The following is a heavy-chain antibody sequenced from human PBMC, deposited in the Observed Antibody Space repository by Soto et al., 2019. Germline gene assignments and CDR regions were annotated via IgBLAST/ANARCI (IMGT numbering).Heavy chain of an antibody. V-gene: IGHV1-8*01. Sequence: ASVKVSCKASGYTFTSYDINWVRQATGQGLEWMGWMNPNSGNTGYAQKFQGRVTMTRNTSISTAYMELSSLRSEDTAVYYCARHPAYYYCSGRLSGFDYWGQGTLVTVSS. CDR1: GYTFTSYD. D-gene: IGHD3-10*01. CDR2: MNPNSGNT. CDR3: ARHPAYYYCSGRLSGFDY. J-gene: IGHJ4*02.